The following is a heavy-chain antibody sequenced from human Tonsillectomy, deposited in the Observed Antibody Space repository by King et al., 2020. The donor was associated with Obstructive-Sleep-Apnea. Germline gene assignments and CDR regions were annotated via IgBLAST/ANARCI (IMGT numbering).Heavy chain of an antibody. D-gene: IGHD6-19*01. CDR1: GYSISSGYY. CDR3: ARLDAVAGGGFDY. Sequence: VQLQESGPGLVKPSETLSLTCTVSGYSISSGYYWGWIRQPPGKGLEWIGSIYHSGSTYYNPSLKSRVTISVDTSKNQFSLKLSSVTAADTAVYYCARLDAVAGGGFDYWGQGTLVTVSS. J-gene: IGHJ4*02. CDR2: IYHSGST. V-gene: IGHV4-38-2*02.